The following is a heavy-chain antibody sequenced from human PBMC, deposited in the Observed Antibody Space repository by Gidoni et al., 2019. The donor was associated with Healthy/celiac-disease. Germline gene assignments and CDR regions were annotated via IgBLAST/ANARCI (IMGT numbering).Heavy chain of an antibody. V-gene: IGHV3-9*01. CDR2: ISWNSGSI. CDR3: AKDKGARGYYFDY. D-gene: IGHD3-16*01. CDR1: GFTFDDYA. Sequence: EVQLVESGGCLVQPGRSLRLSCAASGFTFDDYAMHWVRQAPGKGLEWVSGISWNSGSIGYADSVKGRFTISRDNAKNSLYLQMNSLRAEDTALYYCAKDKGARGYYFDYWGQGTLVTVSS. J-gene: IGHJ4*02.